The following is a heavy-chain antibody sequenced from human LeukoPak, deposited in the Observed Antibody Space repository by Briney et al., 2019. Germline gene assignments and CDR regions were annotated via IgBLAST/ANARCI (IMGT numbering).Heavy chain of an antibody. Sequence: GRSLRLSCAASGFTFDDYAMHWVRQAPGKGLEWVSGISWNSGSIGYADSVKGRFTISRDNAKNSLYLQMNSLRAEDTALYYCAKDIAPGYLVRGVITTDYFDYWGQGTLVTVSS. CDR2: ISWNSGSI. D-gene: IGHD3-10*01. CDR3: AKDIAPGYLVRGVITTDYFDY. CDR1: GFTFDDYA. J-gene: IGHJ4*02. V-gene: IGHV3-9*01.